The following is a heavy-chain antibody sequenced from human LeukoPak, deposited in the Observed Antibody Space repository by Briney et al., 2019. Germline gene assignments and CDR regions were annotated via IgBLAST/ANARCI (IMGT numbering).Heavy chain of an antibody. CDR2: INPNSGGT. Sequence: ASVKVSCKASGCTFTGYYMHWVRQAPGQGLEWMGRINPNSGGTNYAQKFQGRVTMTRDTSISTAYMELSRLRSDDTAVYYCARLVATTSARFDYWGQGTLVTVSS. CDR3: ARLVATTSARFDY. D-gene: IGHD5-12*01. V-gene: IGHV1-2*06. CDR1: GCTFTGYY. J-gene: IGHJ4*02.